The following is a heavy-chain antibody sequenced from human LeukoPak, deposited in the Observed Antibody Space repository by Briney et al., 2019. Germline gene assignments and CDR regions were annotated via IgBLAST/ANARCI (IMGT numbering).Heavy chain of an antibody. CDR1: GGSISSYH. Sequence: PSETLSLTCTVSGGSISSYHWSWIRQPPGKGLEWIGYICYSGSTNYNPSLKSRVTISVDTSKNQFSLKLSSVTAADTAVYYCARLASSGYCLTWGRGTLVTVSS. CDR3: ARLASSGYCLT. V-gene: IGHV4-59*08. CDR2: ICYSGST. J-gene: IGHJ5*02. D-gene: IGHD3-22*01.